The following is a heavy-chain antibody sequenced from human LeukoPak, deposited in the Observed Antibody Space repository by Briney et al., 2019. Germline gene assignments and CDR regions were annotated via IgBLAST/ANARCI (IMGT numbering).Heavy chain of an antibody. CDR2: IYTSGST. CDR3: AREIGVPFGVVIIGYMDV. V-gene: IGHV4-4*07. CDR1: GGSISSYY. D-gene: IGHD3-3*01. Sequence: SETLSLTYIVAGGSISSYYWSWIRQPAGKGLEWIGRIYTSGSTNYNPSLKSRVTMSVDTSKNQFSLKLSSVTSADTAVYYCAREIGVPFGVVIIGYMDVWGKGTTVTVSS. J-gene: IGHJ6*03.